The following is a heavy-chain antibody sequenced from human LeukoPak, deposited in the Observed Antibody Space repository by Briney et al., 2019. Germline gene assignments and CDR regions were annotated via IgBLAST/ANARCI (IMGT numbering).Heavy chain of an antibody. D-gene: IGHD3-22*01. J-gene: IGHJ4*02. CDR1: GFTFSNAW. CDR2: IKSKTDGGTT. Sequence: GGSLRLSCAAPGFTFSNAWMSWVRQAPGKGLEWVGRIKSKTDGGTTDYAAPVKGRFTISRDDPKNTLYLQMNSLKTEDTAVYYCTTSYYDSPRPSDYWGQGTLVTVSS. CDR3: TTSYYDSPRPSDY. V-gene: IGHV3-15*01.